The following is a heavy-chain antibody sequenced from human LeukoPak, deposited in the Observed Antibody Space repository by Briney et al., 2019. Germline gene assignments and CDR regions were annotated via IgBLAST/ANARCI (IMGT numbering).Heavy chain of an antibody. V-gene: IGHV4-61*01. D-gene: IGHD6-6*01. Sequence: PSETLSLTCSVSGGSVSSGISYWSWIRQPPGKGLEWTGYIYYSGSTNYNPSLKSRVTISVGTSKNQFSLKLSSVTAADTAVYYCARGHSSLDYYYYGMDVWGQGTTVTVSS. J-gene: IGHJ6*02. CDR3: ARGHSSLDYYYYGMDV. CDR2: IYYSGST. CDR1: GGSVSSGISY.